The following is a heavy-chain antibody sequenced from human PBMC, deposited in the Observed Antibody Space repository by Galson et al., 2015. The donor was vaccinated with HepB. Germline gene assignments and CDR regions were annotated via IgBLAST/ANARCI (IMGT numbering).Heavy chain of an antibody. CDR3: AKDKERWRSSGYYLFDY. J-gene: IGHJ4*02. D-gene: IGHD3-22*01. CDR1: GFTFDDYA. Sequence: SLRLSCAASGFTFDDYAMHWVRQAPGKGLEWVSGISWNSGSIGYADSVKGRFTISRDNAKNFLYLQMNSLRAEDTALYYCAKDKERWRSSGYYLFDYWGQGTLVTVSS. V-gene: IGHV3-9*01. CDR2: ISWNSGSI.